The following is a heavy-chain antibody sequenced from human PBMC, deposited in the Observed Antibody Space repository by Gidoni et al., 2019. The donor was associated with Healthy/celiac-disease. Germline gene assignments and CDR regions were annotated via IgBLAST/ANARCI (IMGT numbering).Heavy chain of an antibody. J-gene: IGHJ1*01. CDR3: ARHRGLKGHIAAADTDFQH. D-gene: IGHD6-13*01. Sequence: QLQLQESGPGLVKPSETLSLTCTVSGGSISSSSYYWGWIRQPPGKGLEWIGSIYYSGSTYYNPSLKSRVTISVDTSKNQFSLKLSSVTAADTAVYYCARHRGLKGHIAAADTDFQHWGQGTLVTVSS. V-gene: IGHV4-39*01. CDR1: GGSISSSSYY. CDR2: IYYSGST.